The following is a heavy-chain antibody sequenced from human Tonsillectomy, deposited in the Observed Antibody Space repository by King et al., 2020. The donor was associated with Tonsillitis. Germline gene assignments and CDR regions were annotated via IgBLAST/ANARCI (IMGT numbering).Heavy chain of an antibody. V-gene: IGHV4-34*01. CDR1: CGSFSDYY. D-gene: IGHD2-8*01. Sequence: VQLQQGGAGLLKPSETLSLTCAVYCGSFSDYYLNWIRQPPGKGLELLVAINHSGSTNYNPSLKSRVTISVDTSKNQFSLKLSSVIAADTAVYYCASLMRAVWFDPWGQGTLVTVSS. CDR2: INHSGST. CDR3: ASLMRAVWFDP. J-gene: IGHJ5*02.